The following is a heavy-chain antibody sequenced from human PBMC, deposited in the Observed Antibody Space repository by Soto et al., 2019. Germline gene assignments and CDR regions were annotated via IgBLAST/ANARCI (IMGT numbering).Heavy chain of an antibody. D-gene: IGHD3-10*01. CDR1: GYTFTSYG. V-gene: IGHV1-18*01. J-gene: IGHJ6*02. CDR3: ARDRLNYYGSGSQAYYYYGMDV. CDR2: ISAYNGNT. Sequence: GASVKVSCKASGYTFTSYGISWVRQAPGQGLEWMGWISAYNGNTNYAQKLQGRATMTTDTSTSTAYMELRSLRSDDTAVYYCARDRLNYYGSGSQAYYYYGMDVWGQGTTVTVSS.